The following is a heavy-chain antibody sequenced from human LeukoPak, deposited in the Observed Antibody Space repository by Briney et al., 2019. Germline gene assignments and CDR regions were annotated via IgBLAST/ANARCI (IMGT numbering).Heavy chain of an antibody. Sequence: ASVKVSCKASGGTFSSYAISWVRQAPGQGLEWMGGIIPIFGTANYAQKFQGRVTITADESTSTAYMELSSLRSEDTAVYYCVRGERWAYCGGDCYSPPYFDYWGQGTLVTVSS. CDR1: GGTFSSYA. D-gene: IGHD2-21*02. CDR2: IIPIFGTA. CDR3: VRGERWAYCGGDCYSPPYFDY. J-gene: IGHJ4*02. V-gene: IGHV1-69*13.